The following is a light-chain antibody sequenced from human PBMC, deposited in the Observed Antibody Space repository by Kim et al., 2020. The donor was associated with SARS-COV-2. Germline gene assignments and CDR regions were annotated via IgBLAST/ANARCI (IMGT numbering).Light chain of an antibody. CDR3: LSIDSSGDHVV. V-gene: IGLV3-10*01. CDR2: EDT. CDR1: ALAKKY. J-gene: IGLJ3*02. Sequence: SYELTQPPSVSVSPGQTARITCSGDALAKKYVCWYQQKSGQAPVLVIYEDTKRPSGIPERVSGSSSGTMATLTISGAHVEDEADYYCLSIDSSGDHVVFGGGTQLTVL.